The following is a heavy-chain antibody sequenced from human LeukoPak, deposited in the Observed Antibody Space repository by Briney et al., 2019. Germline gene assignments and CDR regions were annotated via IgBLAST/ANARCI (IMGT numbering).Heavy chain of an antibody. D-gene: IGHD2-8*01. CDR2: IYVSGTT. CDR3: AGGRTKFDY. Sequence: SETLSFTCTFSGGSINTYYWRWIQQPPGKGLERRGNIYVSGTTNYKPSLRSRVTISVDTSKSPFSLKLSSVTAADTALYYRAGGRTKFDYWGQGTLVTVSS. J-gene: IGHJ4*02. V-gene: IGHV4-59*01. CDR1: GGSINTYY.